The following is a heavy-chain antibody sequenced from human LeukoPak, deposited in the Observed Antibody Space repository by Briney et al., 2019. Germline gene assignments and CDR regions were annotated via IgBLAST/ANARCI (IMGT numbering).Heavy chain of an antibody. CDR1: GFSFSRNA. V-gene: IGHV3-23*01. D-gene: IGHD1-26*01. CDR3: ATHDPTVGVS. J-gene: IGHJ4*02. Sequence: PGGSLRLSCVASGFSFSRNAMNWLRQPPGKGLEWVSGVGATNSDTSYADSVRGRFTISRDNSKNTVSLVMNNLRAADTAVYYCATHDPTVGVSWGQGTLVTVSS. CDR2: VGATNSDT.